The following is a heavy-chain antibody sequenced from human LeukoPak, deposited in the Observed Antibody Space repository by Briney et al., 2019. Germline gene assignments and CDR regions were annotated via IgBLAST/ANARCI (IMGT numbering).Heavy chain of an antibody. V-gene: IGHV3-23*01. D-gene: IGHD6-19*01. Sequence: GGSLRLSCAASGFTFSSYAMSWVRQAPGKGLEWVSAISGSGGSTYYADSVKGRFTISRDNSKNTLYLQMNSLRAEDTAVYYCAKDSGVAVAGLHFDYWGQGTLVTVSS. CDR3: AKDSGVAVAGLHFDY. CDR1: GFTFSSYA. CDR2: ISGSGGST. J-gene: IGHJ4*02.